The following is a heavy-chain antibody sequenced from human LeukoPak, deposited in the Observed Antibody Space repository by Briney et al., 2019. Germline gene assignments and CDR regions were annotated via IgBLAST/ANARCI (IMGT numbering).Heavy chain of an antibody. D-gene: IGHD1-26*01. V-gene: IGHV1-18*01. CDR2: ISAYNGNT. J-gene: IGHJ4*02. CDR1: GYTFTSYD. CDR3: ARVDSGSPYFDY. Sequence: GASVKVSCKASGYTFTSYDINWVRQATGQGLEWMGWISAYNGNTNYAQKLQGRVTMTTDTSTSTAYMELRSLRSDDTAVYYCARVDSGSPYFDYWGQGTLVTVSS.